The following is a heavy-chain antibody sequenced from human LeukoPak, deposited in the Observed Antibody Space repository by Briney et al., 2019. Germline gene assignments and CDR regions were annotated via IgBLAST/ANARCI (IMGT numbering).Heavy chain of an antibody. J-gene: IGHJ2*01. Sequence: SVKVSCKASGGTFSSYAISWVRQAPGQGLEWMGGIIPIFGTANYAQKFQGRVTITADESTSTAYMELSSLRSEDTAVYYCARDGGKLELPDKHWYFDLWGRGTLVTVSS. CDR1: GGTFSSYA. CDR2: IIPIFGTA. CDR3: ARDGGKLELPDKHWYFDL. D-gene: IGHD1-7*01. V-gene: IGHV1-69*01.